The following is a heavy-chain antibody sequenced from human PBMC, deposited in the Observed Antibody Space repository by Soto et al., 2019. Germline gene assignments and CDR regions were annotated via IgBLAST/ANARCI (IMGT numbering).Heavy chain of an antibody. Sequence: GGSLRLSCAASGFTFSSYGMHWVRQAPGKGLEWVAVISYDGSNKYYADSVKGRFTISRDNSKNTLYLQMNSLRAEDTAVYYCAKGLMYYDFWSGYDYWGQGTLVTVSS. V-gene: IGHV3-30*18. D-gene: IGHD3-3*01. CDR2: ISYDGSNK. CDR3: AKGLMYYDFWSGYDY. CDR1: GFTFSSYG. J-gene: IGHJ4*02.